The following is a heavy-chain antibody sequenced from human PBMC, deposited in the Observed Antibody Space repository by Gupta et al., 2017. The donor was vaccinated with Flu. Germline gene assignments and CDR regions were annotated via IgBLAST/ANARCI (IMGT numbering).Heavy chain of an antibody. CDR2: IYYSGSS. J-gene: IGHJ6*03. D-gene: IGHD2-2*01. Sequence: IYYSGSSNYNPSLKSRVTLSVDTSKSQFSLKLSSVTAADTAVYYCARKEWGSSSYYYYLDVWGKGTTVTVSS. CDR3: ARKEWGSSSYYYYLDV. V-gene: IGHV4-59*08.